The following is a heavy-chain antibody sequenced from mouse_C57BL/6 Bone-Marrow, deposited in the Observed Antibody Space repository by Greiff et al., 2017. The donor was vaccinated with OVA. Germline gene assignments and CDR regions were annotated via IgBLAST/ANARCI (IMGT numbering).Heavy chain of an antibody. CDR2: IHHNSGST. CDR1: GYTFTSYW. V-gene: IGHV1-64*01. J-gene: IGHJ3*01. CDR3: AREQGFEAPGAY. Sequence: VQLQQPGAELVKPGASVKLSCKASGYTFTSYWMHWVRQRPGQGLEWIGMIHHNSGSTNYNEKFKSKATLTVDKSSSTAYMQLSSLTSEDSAVYYCAREQGFEAPGAYWGQGTLVTVSA.